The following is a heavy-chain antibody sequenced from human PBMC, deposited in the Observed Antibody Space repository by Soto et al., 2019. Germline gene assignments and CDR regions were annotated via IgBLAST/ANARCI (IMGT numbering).Heavy chain of an antibody. J-gene: IGHJ4*02. CDR3: ASYRGALYFES. V-gene: IGHV4-59*01. CDR1: GRNMRGNG. D-gene: IGHD3-16*01. Sequence: PSVTQSLTRSVSGRNMRGNGWSWIRQSPDKGLEWLGYVFYGGTDYNPSLGGRVSMSVETSKSQFSLKLTSVTVADTAVYYCASYRGALYFESWGPGILVTVSS. CDR2: VFYGGT.